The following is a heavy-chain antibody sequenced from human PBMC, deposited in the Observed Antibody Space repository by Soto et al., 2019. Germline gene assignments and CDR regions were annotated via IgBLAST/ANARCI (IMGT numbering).Heavy chain of an antibody. D-gene: IGHD5-12*01. CDR2: ITHSGTYV. CDR1: GFTFSEYS. CDR3: ARDRGNDWYSDS. J-gene: IGHJ5*01. V-gene: IGHV3-21*01. Sequence: DVQLVESGGGLVRPGGSLRLSCTASGFTFSEYSMSWVRQAPGKGLEWVSSITHSGTYVYYADSVKGRFTISSDSATNSLFLQLTSLRAEDTAVYHCARDRGNDWYSDSWGQGTMVTVSS.